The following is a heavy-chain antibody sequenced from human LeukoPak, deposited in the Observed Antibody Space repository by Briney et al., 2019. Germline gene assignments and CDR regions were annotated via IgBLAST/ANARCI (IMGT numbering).Heavy chain of an antibody. V-gene: IGHV4-39*07. CDR2: IYYSGST. CDR1: GGSISSSSYY. D-gene: IGHD4-23*01. CDR3: ASYGGSYAFDI. Sequence: SETLSLTCTVSGGSISSSSYYWGWIRQPPGKGLEWIGSIYYSGSTYYNPSLKSRVTISVDTSKNQFSLKLSSVTAADTAVYYCASYGGSYAFDIWGQGTMVTVSS. J-gene: IGHJ3*02.